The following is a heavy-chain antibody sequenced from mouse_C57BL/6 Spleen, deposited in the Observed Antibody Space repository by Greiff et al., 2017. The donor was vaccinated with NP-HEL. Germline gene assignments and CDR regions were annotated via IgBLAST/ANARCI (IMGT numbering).Heavy chain of an antibody. Sequence: EVQGVESGGGLVKPGGSLKLSCAASGFTFSSYAMSWVRQTPEKRLEWVATISDGGSYTYYPDNVKGRFTISRDNAKNNLYLQMSHLKSEDTAMYYCARAGDYGSSYPYYFDYWGQGTTLTVSS. CDR1: GFTFSSYA. J-gene: IGHJ2*01. CDR3: ARAGDYGSSYPYYFDY. V-gene: IGHV5-4*01. CDR2: ISDGGSYT. D-gene: IGHD1-1*01.